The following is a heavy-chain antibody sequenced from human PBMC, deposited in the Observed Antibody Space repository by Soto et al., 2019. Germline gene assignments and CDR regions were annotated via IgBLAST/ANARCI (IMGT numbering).Heavy chain of an antibody. CDR3: ARNGVRGYGLDV. CDR2: IWYDGNNI. J-gene: IGHJ6*02. CDR1: GFTLSNYG. Sequence: QVPLVESGGGVVQPGRSLRLSCAASGFTLSNYGMHWVRQAPGKGLEWVALIWYDGNNIYYTDSVKGRFTVSRDKSKNTLYLQMNSLRAEDTAVFYCARNGVRGYGLDVWGQGTTVTVSS. D-gene: IGHD3-10*01. V-gene: IGHV3-33*01.